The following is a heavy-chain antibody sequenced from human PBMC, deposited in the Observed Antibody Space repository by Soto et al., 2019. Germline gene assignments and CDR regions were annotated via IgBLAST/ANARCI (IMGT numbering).Heavy chain of an antibody. J-gene: IGHJ3*02. CDR3: VGYCRVGSCSGIGSFDI. CDR1: EFTFGDYT. CDR2: ISGSGDII. V-gene: IGHV3-23*01. Sequence: EVQLLESGGGLGQSGGSQRLSCAASEFTFGDYTMSWVRQAPGKGLEWVSSISGSGDIIHYADSVKGRFTISRDNSKNTVYLQISSLRGEDTAVYHCVGYCRVGSCSGIGSFDIWGQGTMVAVSS. D-gene: IGHD2-15*01.